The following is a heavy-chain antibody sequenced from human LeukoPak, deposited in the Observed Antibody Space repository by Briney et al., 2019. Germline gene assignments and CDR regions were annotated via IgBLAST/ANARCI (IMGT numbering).Heavy chain of an antibody. CDR1: GFTFSSYV. CDR2: ISGSGGST. V-gene: IGHV3-23*01. CDR3: AKDLNLRYFDY. Sequence: HPGGSLRFSCAASGFTFSSYVMSWVRQAPGKGLEWVSAISGSGGSTYYADSVKGRFTISRDNSKNTLYLQMNSLRAEDTAVYYCAKDLNLRYFDYWGQGTLVTVSS. D-gene: IGHD1-7*01. J-gene: IGHJ4*02.